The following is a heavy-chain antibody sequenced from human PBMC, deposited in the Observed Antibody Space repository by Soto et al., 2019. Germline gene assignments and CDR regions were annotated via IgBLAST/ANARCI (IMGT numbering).Heavy chain of an antibody. V-gene: IGHV3-30-3*01. CDR3: AKDSGIPRDTLIPNWFDP. CDR1: GFTFSSYA. D-gene: IGHD3-10*01. J-gene: IGHJ5*02. Sequence: GGSLSLSCAASGFTFSSYAMHWVRQAPGKGLEWVAVISYDGSNKYYADSVKGRFTISRDNSKNTLYLQMNSLRAEDTAVYYCAKDSGIPRDTLIPNWFDPWGQGTLVTVSS. CDR2: ISYDGSNK.